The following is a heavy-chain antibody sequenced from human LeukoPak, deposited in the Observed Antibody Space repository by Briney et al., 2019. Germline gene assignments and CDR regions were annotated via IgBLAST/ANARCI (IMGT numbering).Heavy chain of an antibody. CDR2: ISAYNGNT. D-gene: IGHD2-2*02. CDR1: GYTFTSYG. CDR3: ARKRKYCSSPTCNNYFDY. V-gene: IGHV1-18*01. J-gene: IGHJ4*02. Sequence: ASVKVSCKASGYTFTSYGISWVRQAPGQGLEWMGWISAYNGNTNYAQKLQGRVTMTTDTSTSTAYMELRSLRSDDTAVYYCARKRKYCSSPTCNNYFDYGGQGTLVTVSP.